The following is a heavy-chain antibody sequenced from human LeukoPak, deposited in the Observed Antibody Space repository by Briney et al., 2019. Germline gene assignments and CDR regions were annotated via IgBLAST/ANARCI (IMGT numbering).Heavy chain of an antibody. V-gene: IGHV1-18*01. J-gene: IGHJ4*02. D-gene: IGHD3-10*01. CDR2: ISAYNGNT. CDR3: ARGQYYYGSGSYYTPPWDY. Sequence: ASVKVSCKASGYTFTSYGISWVRQAPAQGLEWMGWISAYNGNTNYAQKLQGRVTMTTDTSTSTAYMELRSLRSDDTAVYYCARGQYYYGSGSYYTPPWDYWGQGTLVTVSS. CDR1: GYTFTSYG.